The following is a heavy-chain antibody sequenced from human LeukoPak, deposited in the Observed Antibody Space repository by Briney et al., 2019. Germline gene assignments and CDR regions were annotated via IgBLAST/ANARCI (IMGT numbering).Heavy chain of an antibody. Sequence: ASVKVSCKASGYTFTGYYMHWVRQAPGQGLGWMGWINPNSGGTNYAQKFQGRVTMTRDTSISTAYMELSRLRSDDTAVYYGARGGSGGDAFDIWGQGTMVTVSS. CDR1: GYTFTGYY. D-gene: IGHD3-16*01. CDR2: INPNSGGT. V-gene: IGHV1-2*02. J-gene: IGHJ3*02. CDR3: ARGGSGGDAFDI.